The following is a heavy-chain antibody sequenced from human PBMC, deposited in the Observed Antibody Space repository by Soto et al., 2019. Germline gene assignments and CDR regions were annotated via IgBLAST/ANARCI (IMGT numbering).Heavy chain of an antibody. CDR1: GFTFTSSA. CDR3: AADFGWWSDGSGSYPPDY. D-gene: IGHD3-10*01. Sequence: GASVKVSCKASGFTFTSSAVQWVRQARGQRLEWIGWIVVGSGNTNYAQKFQERVTITRDMSTSTAYMELSSLRSEDTAVYYCAADFGWWSDGSGSYPPDYWGQGTLVTVS. CDR2: IVVGSGNT. V-gene: IGHV1-58*01. J-gene: IGHJ4*02.